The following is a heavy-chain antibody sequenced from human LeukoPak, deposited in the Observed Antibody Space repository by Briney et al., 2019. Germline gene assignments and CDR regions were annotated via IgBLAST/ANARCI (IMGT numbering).Heavy chain of an antibody. V-gene: IGHV3-7*01. J-gene: IGHJ4*02. D-gene: IGHD3-3*01. CDR1: GFTFSNYW. CDR2: IKYYGSEK. CDR3: ASALPDDHFDY. Sequence: PGGSLRLSCAASGFTFSNYWMSWVRQAPGKGLEWVANIKYYGSEKYYADSVRGRFTISRDNAKNSLYLQMNSLRAEDTAVYYCASALPDDHFDYWGQGTLVTVSS.